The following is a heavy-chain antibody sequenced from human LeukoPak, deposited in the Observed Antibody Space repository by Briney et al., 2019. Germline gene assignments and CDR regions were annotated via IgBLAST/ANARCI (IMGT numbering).Heavy chain of an antibody. J-gene: IGHJ4*02. V-gene: IGHV5-51*01. Sequence: GESLRISCKGSEYSFSTYWIGWVRQIPGKGLEWMGIIYPADSDTRYSPSFQGQVTISVDKSLSTAYLQWSSLQASDSAMYYCARVGLDFGFGQLDIDYWGQGTLVTVSS. D-gene: IGHD3-10*01. CDR2: IYPADSDT. CDR1: EYSFSTYW. CDR3: ARVGLDFGFGQLDIDY.